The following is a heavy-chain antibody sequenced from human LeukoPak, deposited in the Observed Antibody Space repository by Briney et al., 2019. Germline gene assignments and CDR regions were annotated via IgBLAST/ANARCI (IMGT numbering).Heavy chain of an antibody. V-gene: IGHV3-23*01. Sequence: PGGSLRLSCAASGFTFSNYAMTWVRQASGKGLEWVSGISGSGGSTYYADSVKGRFTISRDDSKNTLYLQMNSLRAEDTAVYYCAKDPRLYFYGSGSWAYWGQGALVTVSS. CDR2: ISGSGGST. J-gene: IGHJ4*02. D-gene: IGHD3-10*01. CDR3: AKDPRLYFYGSGSWAY. CDR1: GFTFSNYA.